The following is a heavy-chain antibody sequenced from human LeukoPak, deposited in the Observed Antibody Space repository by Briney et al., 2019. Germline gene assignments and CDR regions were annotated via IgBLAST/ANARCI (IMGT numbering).Heavy chain of an antibody. J-gene: IGHJ4*02. CDR2: ISGSGGST. V-gene: IGHV3-23*01. D-gene: IGHD1-26*01. Sequence: GGSLRLSCAASGFTFSSYSMNWVRQAPGKGLEWVSAISGSGGSTYYADSVKGRFTISRDNSKNTLFLQMNSLRAEDTAVYYCAKAGGFSGSYDWGQGTLVTVSS. CDR1: GFTFSSYS. CDR3: AKAGGFSGSYD.